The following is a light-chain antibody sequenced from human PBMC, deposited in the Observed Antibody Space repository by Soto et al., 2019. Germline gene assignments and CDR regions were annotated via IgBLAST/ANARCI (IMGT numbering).Light chain of an antibody. CDR3: QQYDNLPFP. Sequence: DIQMTQSPSSLSASVGDRVTITCQASQDVSNYLSWYQQKPGKAPKLLIYAASNLETGVPLRFSGSGSGTHFTLTISSLQPEDIATYYCQQYDNLPFPFGGGSNVEIK. CDR1: QDVSNY. CDR2: AAS. J-gene: IGKJ4*01. V-gene: IGKV1-33*01.